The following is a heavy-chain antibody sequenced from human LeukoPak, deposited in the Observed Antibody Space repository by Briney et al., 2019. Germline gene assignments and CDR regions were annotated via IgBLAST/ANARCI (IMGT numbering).Heavy chain of an antibody. CDR1: GGTFGSYA. CDR2: IIPIFGTA. J-gene: IGHJ5*02. V-gene: IGHV1-69*13. Sequence: SVKVSCKASGGTFGSYAISGVRQAPGQGLECMGGIIPIFGTANYAQKFQGRVTITADESTSTAYMELSSLRSEDTAVYYCARDRYCSSTSCYWFDPWGQGTLVTVSS. CDR3: ARDRYCSSTSCYWFDP. D-gene: IGHD2-2*01.